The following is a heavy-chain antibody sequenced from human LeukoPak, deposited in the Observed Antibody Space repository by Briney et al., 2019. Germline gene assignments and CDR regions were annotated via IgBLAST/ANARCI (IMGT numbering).Heavy chain of an antibody. Sequence: GGSLRLSCAASGFTVRNNYMSWVRQAPGKGLVWVSHINNDGSSTSYADSVKGRFTISRDNAKNTLYLQMNSLRTEDTAVYYCACYGIAPPYWGQGTLVTVSS. J-gene: IGHJ4*02. CDR1: GFTVRNNY. V-gene: IGHV3-74*01. D-gene: IGHD2-15*01. CDR3: ACYGIAPPY. CDR2: INNDGSST.